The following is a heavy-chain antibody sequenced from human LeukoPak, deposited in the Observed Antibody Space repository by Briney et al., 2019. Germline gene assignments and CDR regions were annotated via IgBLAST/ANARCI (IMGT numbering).Heavy chain of an antibody. V-gene: IGHV4-34*01. J-gene: IGHJ3*02. CDR1: GGSFSGYY. CDR3: ASWTSDAFDI. D-gene: IGHD1-1*01. CDR2: INHSGST. Sequence: SETLSLTCAVYGGSFSGYYWSWIRQPPGKGLEWIGEINHSGSTNYNPSLKSRVTISVDTSKNQFSLKLSSVTAADTAVYYCASWTSDAFDIWDQGTMVTVSS.